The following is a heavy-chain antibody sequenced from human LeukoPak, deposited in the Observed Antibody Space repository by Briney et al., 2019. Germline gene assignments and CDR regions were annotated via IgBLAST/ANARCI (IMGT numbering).Heavy chain of an antibody. J-gene: IGHJ3*02. Sequence: GASVKVSCKASGYTFTSYGISWVRQAPGQGLEWMGWISAYNGNTNYAQKLQGRVTMTTDTSTSTAYMELRSLRSDDTAVHYCARDSPPYYDFWSGYSADAFDIWGQGTVVTVSS. CDR1: GYTFTSYG. CDR3: ARDSPPYYDFWSGYSADAFDI. D-gene: IGHD3-3*01. CDR2: ISAYNGNT. V-gene: IGHV1-18*01.